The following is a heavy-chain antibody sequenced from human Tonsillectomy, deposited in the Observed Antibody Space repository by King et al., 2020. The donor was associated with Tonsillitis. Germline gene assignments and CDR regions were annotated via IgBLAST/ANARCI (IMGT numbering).Heavy chain of an antibody. Sequence: VQLVESGGGLVQPGGSLRLSCLGSGFIFRSYAMHWVRQGPGKGLEYVSGISSNGGSTYYADSVKGRFTISRDNSKNTLYLQMSSPRPEDTGVYFCVTLTYDFGSGSPVWGQGTLVTVSS. V-gene: IGHV3-64D*06. D-gene: IGHD3-10*01. CDR3: VTLTYDFGSGSPV. J-gene: IGHJ4*02. CDR2: ISSNGGST. CDR1: GFIFRSYA.